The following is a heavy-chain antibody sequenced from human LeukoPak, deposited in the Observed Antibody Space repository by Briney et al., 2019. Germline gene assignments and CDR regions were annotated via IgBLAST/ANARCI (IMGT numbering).Heavy chain of an antibody. CDR1: GGSISSYY. D-gene: IGHD1-26*01. Sequence: SETLSLTCTVSGGSISSYYWSWIRQPPGKGLEWIGYIYYSGSTNYNPSLKSRVTISVDTSKNQFSLKLSFVTAADTAVYYCARHGRFGIVGAIAYFDYWGQGTLVTVSS. CDR2: IYYSGST. CDR3: ARHGRFGIVGAIAYFDY. V-gene: IGHV4-59*08. J-gene: IGHJ4*02.